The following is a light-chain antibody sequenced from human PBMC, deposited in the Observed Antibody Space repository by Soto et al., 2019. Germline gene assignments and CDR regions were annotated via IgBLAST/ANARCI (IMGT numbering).Light chain of an antibody. CDR2: EVT. Sequence: QSALTQPASVSLSPGQSITISCSGTSSDVGGYNYVSWYQQRPGKAPKFMIYEVTNRPSGVSNRFSGSKSGNTASLTISGLQAEDEADYYCASYTSRGTRVFGTGTKVTVL. J-gene: IGLJ1*01. CDR1: SSDVGGYNY. CDR3: ASYTSRGTRV. V-gene: IGLV2-14*01.